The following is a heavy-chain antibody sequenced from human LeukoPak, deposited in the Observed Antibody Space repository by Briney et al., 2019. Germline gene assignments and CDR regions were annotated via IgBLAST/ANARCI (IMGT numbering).Heavy chain of an antibody. J-gene: IGHJ6*01. D-gene: IGHD2-2*01. CDR2: INPNSGGT. CDR3: ARGWGRGPDPYHLYHNGG. Sequence: ASVKVSCKASGYTFTGYYMHWVRQAPGQGLEWMGWINPNSGGTNYAQNFQGRVTMTRDTSISTAYMELSRLRSDDTAVYYCARGWGRGPDPYHLYHNGGRGKGDTVTRL. CDR1: GYTFTGYY. V-gene: IGHV1-2*02.